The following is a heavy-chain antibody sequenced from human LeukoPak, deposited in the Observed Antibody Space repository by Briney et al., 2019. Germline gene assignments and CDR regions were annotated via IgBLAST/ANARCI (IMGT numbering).Heavy chain of an antibody. J-gene: IGHJ5*02. CDR3: ARARTQYSDGSGLNWFDP. CDR1: GDSFSSGGY. CDR2: VFSGGKT. Sequence: PSETLSLTCTVSGDSFSSGGYSWIRQLPGMGLEWIGYVFSGGKTYYKTSLKSRVTISLDMSKNQFSLRLSSVTAADTAVYYCARARTQYSDGSGLNWFDPWGQGTLVTVSS. D-gene: IGHD3-22*01. V-gene: IGHV4-31*03.